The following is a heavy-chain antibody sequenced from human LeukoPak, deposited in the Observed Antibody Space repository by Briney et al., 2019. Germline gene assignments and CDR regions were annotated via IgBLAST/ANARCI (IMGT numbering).Heavy chain of an antibody. CDR3: ARRSIQLWLLEY. CDR1: GYTFTGYY. Sequence: ASVKVSCKASGYTFTGYYTHWVRQAPGQGLEWMGWINPNSGGTNYAQKFQGRVTMTRDTSISTAYMELSRLRSDDTALYYCARRSIQLWLLEYWGQGTLVTVSS. V-gene: IGHV1-2*02. D-gene: IGHD5-18*01. CDR2: INPNSGGT. J-gene: IGHJ4*02.